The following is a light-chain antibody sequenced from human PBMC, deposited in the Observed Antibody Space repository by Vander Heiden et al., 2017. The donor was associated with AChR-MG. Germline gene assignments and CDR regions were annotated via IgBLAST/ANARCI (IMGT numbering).Light chain of an antibody. CDR2: GAS. CDR3: QKYNNWPPGET. Sequence: DIVMTQSPATLSMSPGDRATLPCWASHSISSNLAWYQQKPGQAPRLLIYGASTRATGIPARFSGSGSGTKFTLTISSLQSEDFAVYYCQKYNNWPPGETFGQGTKVEIK. V-gene: IGKV3-15*01. CDR1: HSISSN. J-gene: IGKJ1*01.